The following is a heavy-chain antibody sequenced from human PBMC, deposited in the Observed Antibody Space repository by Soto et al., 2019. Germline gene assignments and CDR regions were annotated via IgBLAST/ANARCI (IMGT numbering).Heavy chain of an antibody. Sequence: QVHLVQSGVEVKTPGASVXXXXXXSGYTFFTYXISWVRQAPGQGLEWMGWISTYSGDTKYAQKFQGRVTMTTDTSTTKAYLELRSMRSDDTAVYYCARHHGPTTSENWFDPWGQGTLVTVSS. J-gene: IGHJ5*02. CDR3: ARHHGPTTSENWFDP. V-gene: IGHV1-18*01. D-gene: IGHD5-12*01. CDR2: ISTYSGDT. CDR1: GYTFFTYX.